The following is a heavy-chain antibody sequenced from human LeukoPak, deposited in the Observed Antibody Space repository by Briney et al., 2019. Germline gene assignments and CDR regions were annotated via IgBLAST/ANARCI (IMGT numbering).Heavy chain of an antibody. J-gene: IGHJ4*02. CDR1: GYTFTSYG. CDR3: AIHPYSSPSY. V-gene: IGHV1-69*13. D-gene: IGHD6-13*01. Sequence: ASVKVSCKASGYTFTSYGISWVRQAPGQGLEWMGGIIPIFGTANYAQKFQGRVTITADESTSTAYMELSSLRSEDTAVYYCAIHPYSSPSYWGQGTLVTVSS. CDR2: IIPIFGTA.